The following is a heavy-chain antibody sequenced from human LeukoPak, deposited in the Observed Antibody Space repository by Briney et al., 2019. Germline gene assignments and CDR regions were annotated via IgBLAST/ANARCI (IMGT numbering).Heavy chain of an antibody. CDR2: IDPTDSYT. D-gene: IGHD6-6*01. J-gene: IGHJ4*02. V-gene: IGHV5-10-1*01. Sequence: PGESLKISCKGSGYIFTSYWITWVRQMPGKGLEWMGMIDPTDSYTNYSPSFQGHVTISTDKSISTAYLQWSSLKASDPAIYYCARRGRSSSNFDFWGRGTLVTVSS. CDR3: ARRGRSSSNFDF. CDR1: GYIFTSYW.